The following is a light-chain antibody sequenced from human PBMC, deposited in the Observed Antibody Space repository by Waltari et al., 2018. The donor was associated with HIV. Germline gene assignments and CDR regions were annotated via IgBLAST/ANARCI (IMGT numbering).Light chain of an antibody. CDR1: SLRTYY. CDR3: NSRDSSSSHNWV. Sequence: SSELTQDPTVSVALGQTVRLTCQGDSLRTYYASWYQQKPGQAPVLVIYARNNRPSGIPDRFSASSSGNTASLTITGAQAEDEADYYCNSRDSSSSHNWVFGGGTKLTVL. J-gene: IGLJ3*02. CDR2: ARN. V-gene: IGLV3-19*01.